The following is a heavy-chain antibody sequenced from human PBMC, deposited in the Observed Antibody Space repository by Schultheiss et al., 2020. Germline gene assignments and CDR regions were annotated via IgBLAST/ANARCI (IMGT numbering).Heavy chain of an antibody. CDR3: ARRATVTYYGMDV. J-gene: IGHJ6*02. Sequence: GGSLRLSCAASGFSGFTFSHYEMNWVRQAPGKGLEWVSYISTSGSTIYYADSVKGRFTVSRDNAKNSLFLQMNSPRVEDTGVYYCARRATVTYYGMDVWGHGTTVNVSS. V-gene: IGHV3-48*03. CDR2: ISTSGSTI. D-gene: IGHD4-17*01. CDR1: GFSGFTFSHYE.